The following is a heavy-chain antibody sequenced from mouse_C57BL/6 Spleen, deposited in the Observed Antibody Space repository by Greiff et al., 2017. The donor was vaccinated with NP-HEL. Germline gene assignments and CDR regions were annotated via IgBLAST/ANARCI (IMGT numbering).Heavy chain of an antibody. CDR3: ARHYGSSPDY. D-gene: IGHD1-1*01. J-gene: IGHJ2*01. CDR2: IYPGSGST. V-gene: IGHV1-55*01. CDR1: GYTFTSYW. Sequence: VQLQQPGAELVKPGASVKMSCKASGYTFTSYWITWVKQRPGQGLEWIGDIYPGSGSTNCNEKFKSKATLTVDTSSSTADMQLSSLTSEDSAVYYCARHYGSSPDYWGQGTTLTVSS.